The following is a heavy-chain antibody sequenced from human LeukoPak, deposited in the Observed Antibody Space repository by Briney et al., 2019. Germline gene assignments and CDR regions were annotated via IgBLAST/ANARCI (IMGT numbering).Heavy chain of an antibody. V-gene: IGHV3-7*05. CDR1: GFTFSSNW. D-gene: IGHD2-2*01. J-gene: IGHJ4*02. CDR3: ARDPQRGGPVDY. CDR2: INQDGSQT. Sequence: GGSLRLSCAAAGFTFSSNWMRWVRQAPGKGLEWVASINQDGSQTWYVDSVKGRFTISRDNAKNSLYLQMNSLRVEDTAVYYCARDPQRGGPVDYWGQGTLVTVSS.